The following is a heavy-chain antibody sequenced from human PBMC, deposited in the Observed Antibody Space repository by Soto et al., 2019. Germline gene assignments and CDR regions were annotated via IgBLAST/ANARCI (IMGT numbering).Heavy chain of an antibody. Sequence: ASVKVSCKASGYTFTSYAMHWVRQAPGQRLEWMGWINAGNGNTKYSQKFQGRVTITRDTSASTAYMELSSLRSEDTAVYYCARDRGYYGDYEAYNWFDPWGQGALVTVSS. CDR3: ARDRGYYGDYEAYNWFDP. V-gene: IGHV1-3*01. CDR2: INAGNGNT. D-gene: IGHD4-17*01. CDR1: GYTFTSYA. J-gene: IGHJ5*02.